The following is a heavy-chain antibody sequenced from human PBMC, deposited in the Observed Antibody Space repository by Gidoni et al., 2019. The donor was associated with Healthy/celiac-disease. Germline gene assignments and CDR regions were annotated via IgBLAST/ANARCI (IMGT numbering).Heavy chain of an antibody. J-gene: IGHJ6*03. CDR2: ISAYNGNT. D-gene: IGHD2-2*01. Sequence: QVQLVQSGAEVKKPGASVKVSCKASGYTFTSYGISWVRQAPGQGLEWMGWISAYNGNTNYAQKLQGRVTMTTDTSTSTAYMELRSLRSDDTAVYYCARDLPDIVVVPAAIRKWDYYYYYMDVWGKGTTVTVSS. CDR3: ARDLPDIVVVPAAIRKWDYYYYYMDV. CDR1: GYTFTSYG. V-gene: IGHV1-18*01.